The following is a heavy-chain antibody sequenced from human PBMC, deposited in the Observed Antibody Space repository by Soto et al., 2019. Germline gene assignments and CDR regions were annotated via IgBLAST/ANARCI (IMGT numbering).Heavy chain of an antibody. CDR1: GFIFSNYA. Sequence: QVHLVQSGGGAVQSGRSLRLSCAASGFIFSNYAMQWVRQAPGKGLDWVAFISYDGGDKHYADSLKGRFTISRDNSKNKLYLQMIRLTTVYTAIYYCARFVGVTALNLWGQGALVTVSS. CDR3: ARFVGVTALNL. D-gene: IGHD2-21*02. J-gene: IGHJ5*02. V-gene: IGHV3-30-3*01. CDR2: ISYDGGDK.